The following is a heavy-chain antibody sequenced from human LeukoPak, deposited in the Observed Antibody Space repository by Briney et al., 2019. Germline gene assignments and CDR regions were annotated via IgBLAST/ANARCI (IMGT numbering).Heavy chain of an antibody. D-gene: IGHD6-6*01. CDR2: IIPIFGTA. J-gene: IGHJ4*02. V-gene: IGHV1-69*06. CDR3: ARTIAARPGQLKGY. Sequence: ASVKVSCKASGGTFSSYAISWVRQAPGQGLEWMGGIIPIFGTANYAQKFQGRVTITADKSTSTAYMELSSLRSEDTAVYYCARTIAARPGQLKGYWGQGTLVTVSS. CDR1: GGTFSSYA.